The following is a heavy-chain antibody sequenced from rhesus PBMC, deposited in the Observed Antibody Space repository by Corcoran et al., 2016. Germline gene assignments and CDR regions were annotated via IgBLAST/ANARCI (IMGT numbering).Heavy chain of an antibody. D-gene: IGHD4-29*01. V-gene: IGHV4-73*01. CDR3: ARGSSYGYCGLDS. J-gene: IGHJ6*01. Sequence: QVKLQQCGEGLVKPSETLSPTCAVYGGSISGYYYWSWIRQPPGKGLEWIWDIYCNSTSTNSNPSLKNRVTISKDTAKNQFSLKLSSVAAADTAVYYCARGSSYGYCGLDSWGQVVVVTVSS. CDR1: GGSISGYYY. CDR2: IYCNSTST.